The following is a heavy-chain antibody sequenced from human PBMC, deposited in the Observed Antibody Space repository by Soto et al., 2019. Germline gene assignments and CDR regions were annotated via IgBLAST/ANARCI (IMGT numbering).Heavy chain of an antibody. V-gene: IGHV4-59*01. CDR2: IYYSGST. D-gene: IGHD4-17*01. CDR3: ASGIYGDYAFDI. CDR1: GGSISSYY. J-gene: IGHJ3*02. Sequence: SETLSLTCTVTGGSISSYYWSWIRQPPGKGLEWIGYIYYSGSTNYDPSLKSRVTISVDTSKNQFSLKLSSVTAADTAVYYCASGIYGDYAFDIWGQGTMVTVSS.